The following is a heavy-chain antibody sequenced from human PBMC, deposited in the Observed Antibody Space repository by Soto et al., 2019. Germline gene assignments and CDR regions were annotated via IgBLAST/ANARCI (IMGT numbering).Heavy chain of an antibody. Sequence: GGSLRLSCAASGFTFSSYSMNWVRQAPGKGLEWVSSISSSSYIYYADSVKGRFTISRDNAKNSLYLQMNSLRAEDTAVYYCARSQGVVAYYYYGMDVWGQGTTVTVSS. J-gene: IGHJ6*02. CDR3: ARSQGVVAYYYYGMDV. V-gene: IGHV3-21*01. CDR2: ISSSSYI. D-gene: IGHD2-15*01. CDR1: GFTFSSYS.